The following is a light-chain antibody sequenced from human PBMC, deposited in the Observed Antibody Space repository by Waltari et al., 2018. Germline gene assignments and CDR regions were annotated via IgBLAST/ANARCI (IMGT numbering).Light chain of an antibody. V-gene: IGKV3-20*01. CDR3: QHYLRLPVT. CDR2: GAS. CDR1: QSVSRA. J-gene: IGKJ1*01. Sequence: EIVFTQSPGTLSLSLGERATVSCRASQSVSRAIAWYQQKPGQAPRLLIYGASTRATGIPDRFSGSGSGTDFSLTISRLEPDDFAVYYCQHYLRLPVTFGQGTTVEI.